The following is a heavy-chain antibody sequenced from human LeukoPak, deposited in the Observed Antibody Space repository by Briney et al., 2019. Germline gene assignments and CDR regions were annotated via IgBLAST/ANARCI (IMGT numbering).Heavy chain of an antibody. Sequence: GESLKISCKGSGYSFTSYWIGWVRQMPGKGLEWMGIIYPGDSDTRYSPSFQGQVTISADKSISTAYLQWGSLKASDTAMYYCARHSLGYCSSTSCYPDYWSQGTLVTVSS. CDR1: GYSFTSYW. J-gene: IGHJ4*02. D-gene: IGHD2-2*01. V-gene: IGHV5-51*01. CDR3: ARHSLGYCSSTSCYPDY. CDR2: IYPGDSDT.